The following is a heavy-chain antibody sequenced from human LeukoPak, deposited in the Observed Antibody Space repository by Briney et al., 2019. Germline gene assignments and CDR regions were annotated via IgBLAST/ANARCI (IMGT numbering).Heavy chain of an antibody. CDR3: ARDRVGDRVTTFDY. CDR1: GGTFSSYA. J-gene: IGHJ4*02. D-gene: IGHD4-11*01. CDR2: IIPIFGTT. V-gene: IGHV1-69*06. Sequence: SVKVSCKASGGTFSSYAISWVRQAPGQGLEWMGGIIPIFGTTNYAQKFQGRVTITADKSTSTAYMELSSLRSEDTAVYYCARDRVGDRVTTFDYWGQGTLVTVSS.